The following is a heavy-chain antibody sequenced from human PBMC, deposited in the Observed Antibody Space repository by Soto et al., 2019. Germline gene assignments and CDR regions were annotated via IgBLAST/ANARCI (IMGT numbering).Heavy chain of an antibody. Sequence: QVQLVQSGAEVKEPGASVKISCKGSGYTFTNFYIHWVRQAPGKGLEWMGIVNPNGGSTNYAQNFKGRITISRDTSTSTVYMDLSILRSEDTAVYYGARGLASGDYWGQGTLVTVSS. J-gene: IGHJ4*02. CDR2: VNPNGGST. CDR1: GYTFTNFY. D-gene: IGHD6-6*01. CDR3: ARGLASGDY. V-gene: IGHV1-46*01.